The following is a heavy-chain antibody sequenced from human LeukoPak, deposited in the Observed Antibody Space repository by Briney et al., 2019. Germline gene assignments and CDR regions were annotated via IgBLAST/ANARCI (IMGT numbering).Heavy chain of an antibody. CDR3: ARDLRSGGVTYGQDS. CDR2: IIPKSGAT. J-gene: IGHJ4*02. D-gene: IGHD5-18*01. CDR1: GYTFTGYF. Sequence: ASVKVSCKASGYTFTGYFIHWVRQAPGQGLEWMGWIIPKSGATNYAQKFRDRVTVTSDTSTAYMDLSRLTSDDTAVYYCARDLRSGGVTYGQDSWGQGTLVTVSS. V-gene: IGHV1-2*02.